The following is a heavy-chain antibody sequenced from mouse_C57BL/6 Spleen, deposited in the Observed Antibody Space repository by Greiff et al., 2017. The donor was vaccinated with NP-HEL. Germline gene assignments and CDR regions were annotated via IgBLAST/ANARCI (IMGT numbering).Heavy chain of an antibody. Sequence: QVQLKQPGPELVKPGASVKLSCKASGYTFPRYWMHWVKQRPGQGLEWIGNINPSNGGTNYNEKFKSKATLTVDKSSITAYMQLSSLTSEDSAVYYCASNYDEYDWAIDYSGEVTPVTVSP. CDR2: INPSNGGT. V-gene: IGHV1-53*01. D-gene: IGHD2-4*01. J-gene: IGHJ4*01. CDR1: GYTFPRYW. CDR3: ASNYDEYDWAIDY.